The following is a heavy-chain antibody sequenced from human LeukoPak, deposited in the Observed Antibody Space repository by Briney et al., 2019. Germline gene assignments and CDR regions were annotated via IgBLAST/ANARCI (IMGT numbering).Heavy chain of an antibody. J-gene: IGHJ4*02. Sequence: GGSLRLSCAASGFTFSSYAMHWVRQAPGKGLEWVAVISYDGSNKNSADSVKGRFTISRDNSKNSLYLQMNSLRAEDTAVYFCAREGSSGMYFDYWGQGTLVTVSS. D-gene: IGHD6-19*01. V-gene: IGHV3-30-3*01. CDR2: ISYDGSNK. CDR1: GFTFSSYA. CDR3: AREGSSGMYFDY.